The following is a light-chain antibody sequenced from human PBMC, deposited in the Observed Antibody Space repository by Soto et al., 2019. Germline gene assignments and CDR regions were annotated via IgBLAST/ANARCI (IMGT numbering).Light chain of an antibody. CDR2: ANS. CDR3: QSYDSSLRGYV. CDR1: SSNIGAGHD. V-gene: IGLV1-40*01. Sequence: QSVLTQPPSVSGAPGQRVTISCTGSSSNIGAGHDVHWYQQLPGSAPKLLIYANSNRPSGVPDRFSGSKSGTSASLAITGLQAEDEADYYCQSYDSSLRGYVFATGTKLTVL. J-gene: IGLJ1*01.